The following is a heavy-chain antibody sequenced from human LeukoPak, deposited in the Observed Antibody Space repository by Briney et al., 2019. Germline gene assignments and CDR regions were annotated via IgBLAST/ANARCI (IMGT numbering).Heavy chain of an antibody. D-gene: IGHD2-21*02. CDR2: IRYDGSNK. CDR1: GFTFSSYG. CDR3: ARLVTTRFDY. J-gene: IGHJ4*02. Sequence: PGGSLRLSCAASGFTFSSYGMHWVRQAPGKGLEWVAFIRYDGSNKYYADSVKGRFTISRDNSKNTLYLQMNSLRAEDTAVYYCARLVTTRFDYWGQGTLVTVSS. V-gene: IGHV3-30*02.